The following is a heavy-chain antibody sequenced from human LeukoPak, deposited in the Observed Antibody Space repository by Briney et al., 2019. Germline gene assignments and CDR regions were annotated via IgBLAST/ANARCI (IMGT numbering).Heavy chain of an antibody. Sequence: GGSLRLSCAASGFTFGSYSMNWVRQAPGKGLEWVSSISSSSSYIYYADSVKGRFTISRDNAKNSLYLQMNSLRAEDTAVYYCAREIPGGFLEWLPYDYWGQGTLVTVSS. J-gene: IGHJ4*02. CDR1: GFTFGSYS. D-gene: IGHD3-3*01. V-gene: IGHV3-21*01. CDR3: AREIPGGFLEWLPYDY. CDR2: ISSSSSYI.